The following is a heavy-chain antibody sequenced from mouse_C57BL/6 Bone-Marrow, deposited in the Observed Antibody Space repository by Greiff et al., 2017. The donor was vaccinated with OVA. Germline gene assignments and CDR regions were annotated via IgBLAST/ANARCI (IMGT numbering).Heavy chain of an antibody. Sequence: VQLQQSGPELVKPGASVKMSCKASGYTFTDYNMHWVKQSHGKSLEWIGYINPNNGGTSYNQKFKGKATLTVNKSSSTAYMELRSLTSEDSAVYYWGIGLRGAGGFAYWGQGTLVTVSA. V-gene: IGHV1-22*01. CDR2: INPNNGGT. CDR1: GYTFTDYN. J-gene: IGHJ3*01. CDR3: GIGLRGAGGFAY. D-gene: IGHD1-1*01.